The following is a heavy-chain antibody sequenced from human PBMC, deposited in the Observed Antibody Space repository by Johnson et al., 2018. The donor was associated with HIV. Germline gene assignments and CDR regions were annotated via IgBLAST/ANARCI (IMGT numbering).Heavy chain of an antibody. V-gene: IGHV3-15*01. CDR1: GFTFSDYY. CDR3: TRGVNSEGGSI. CDR2: IKSKTDGGTT. D-gene: IGHD3-16*01. J-gene: IGHJ3*02. Sequence: EVQLVESGGGVVQPGRSLRLSCAASGFTFSDYYMSWIRQSPGKGLEWVGRIKSKTDGGTTDYAAPVKGRFTISRDDSKNTLYLQMNSLKIDDTAVYYCTRGVNSEGGSIWGQGTMVTVSS.